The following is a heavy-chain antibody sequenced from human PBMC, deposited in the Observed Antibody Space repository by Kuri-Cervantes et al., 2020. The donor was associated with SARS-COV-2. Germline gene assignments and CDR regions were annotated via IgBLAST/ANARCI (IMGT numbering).Heavy chain of an antibody. CDR3: ARDVIAARPSRGAFDI. CDR2: ISGSGGTI. J-gene: IGHJ3*02. V-gene: IGHV3-23*01. D-gene: IGHD6-6*01. Sequence: GGSLRLSCAASGFTFSSYAMSWVRQAPGKGLEWVSAISGSGGTIYYADSVKGRFTISRDNAKNSLYLQMNSLRAEDTAVYYCARDVIAARPSRGAFDIWGQGTMVTVSS. CDR1: GFTFSSYA.